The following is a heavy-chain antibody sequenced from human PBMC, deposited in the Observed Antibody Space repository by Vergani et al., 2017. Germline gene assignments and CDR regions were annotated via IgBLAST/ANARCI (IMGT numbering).Heavy chain of an antibody. CDR1: GFTFSSYA. CDR2: ISYDGSNK. D-gene: IGHD3-22*01. J-gene: IGHJ4*02. V-gene: IGHV3-30-3*01. CDR3: AAGYYDSSGYYQFSY. Sequence: QVQLVESGGGVVQPGRSLRLSCAASGFTFSSYAMHWVRQAPGKGLEWVAVISYDGSNKYYADSVKGRFTISRDNSKNTLYLQMNSLRAEDTAVYYCAAGYYDSSGYYQFSYWGQGTLVTVSS.